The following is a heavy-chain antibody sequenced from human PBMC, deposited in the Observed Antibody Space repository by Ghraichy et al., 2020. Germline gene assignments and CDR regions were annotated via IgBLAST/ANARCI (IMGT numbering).Heavy chain of an antibody. Sequence: GGSLRLSCAASGFTFSMYWIRWVRRAPGKGLEWVANIKNDGTEKFYVDSVKGRFTISRDNTKNSVYLQMSSLRAEDTAVYYCARDMGVASYDYWGQGTLVTISS. CDR2: IKNDGTEK. V-gene: IGHV3-7*01. CDR1: GFTFSMYW. D-gene: IGHD3-16*01. J-gene: IGHJ4*02. CDR3: ARDMGVASYDY.